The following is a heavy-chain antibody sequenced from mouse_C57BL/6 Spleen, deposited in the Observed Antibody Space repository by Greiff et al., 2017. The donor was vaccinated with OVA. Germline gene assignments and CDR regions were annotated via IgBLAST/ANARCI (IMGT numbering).Heavy chain of an antibody. CDR1: GYTFTSYW. CDR2: IYPSDSET. J-gene: IGHJ1*03. D-gene: IGHD1-1*01. Sequence: QVQLQQPGAELVRPGSSVKLSCKASGYTFTSYWMDWVKQRPGQGLEWIGNIYPSDSETHYNQKFKDKATLTVDKSSSTAYMQLSSLTSEDSAVYYCARGDGSSYGYWDVWGTGTTVTVSS. CDR3: ARGDGSSYGYWDV. V-gene: IGHV1-61*01.